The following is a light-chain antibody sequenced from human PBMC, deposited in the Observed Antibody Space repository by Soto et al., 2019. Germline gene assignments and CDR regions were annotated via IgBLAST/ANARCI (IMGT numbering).Light chain of an antibody. Sequence: EIVLTQSPGTLSLSPGERVTLSCRASQSVSSSHLAWYQQKPGQAPRLLIYRASIRATGIPDRFTGSGSGTDFTLTISRLEPEDFAVYYCQQYGSSPLTFGGGTKVDIK. V-gene: IGKV3-20*01. CDR1: QSVSSSH. CDR3: QQYGSSPLT. CDR2: RAS. J-gene: IGKJ4*01.